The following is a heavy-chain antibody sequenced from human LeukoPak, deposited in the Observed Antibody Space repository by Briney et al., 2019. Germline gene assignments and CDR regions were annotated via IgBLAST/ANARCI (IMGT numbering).Heavy chain of an antibody. CDR2: IYYSGST. CDR3: ARGQISGSYRVDY. CDR1: GASISSGDYY. J-gene: IGHJ4*02. Sequence: PSQTLSLTCTVSGASISSGDYYWSWIRQPPGKGLEWIGYIYYSGSTYYNPSLKSRVTISVDTSKNQFSLKLSSVTAADTAVYYCARGQISGSYRVDYWGQGTLVTVSS. V-gene: IGHV4-30-4*08. D-gene: IGHD1-26*01.